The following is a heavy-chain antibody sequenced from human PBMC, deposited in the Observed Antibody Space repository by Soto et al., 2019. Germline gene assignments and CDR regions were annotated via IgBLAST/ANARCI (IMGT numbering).Heavy chain of an antibody. D-gene: IGHD1-1*01. CDR1: GFTFINYA. CDR3: ARGKNGYYFDY. V-gene: IGHV3-30-3*01. Sequence: QVQLVESGGGVVQPGRSLRLSCAASGFTFINYAMHWVRQAPGKGLEWVAVIAYDGSNKYYADSVKGRFTISRDNSKNTLYLQMNSLRAEVTAVYYCARGKNGYYFDYWGQGTLVTVSS. CDR2: IAYDGSNK. J-gene: IGHJ4*02.